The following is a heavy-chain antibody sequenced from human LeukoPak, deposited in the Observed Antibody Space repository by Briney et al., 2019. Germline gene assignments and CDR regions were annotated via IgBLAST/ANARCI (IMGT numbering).Heavy chain of an antibody. CDR1: GFTFSSYA. J-gene: IGHJ4*02. Sequence: GGCLRLSCAASGFTFSSYAMHWVPQTPGKGLEWVAVIWYDGSNEYYEESVKGRFTISRDNSKNMLYLQMNSLRAEDTAVYYCVRDWSKGSYYNTYYFDYWGQGTLVTVSS. CDR2: IWYDGSNE. D-gene: IGHD3-10*01. CDR3: VRDWSKGSYYNTYYFDY. V-gene: IGHV3-33*01.